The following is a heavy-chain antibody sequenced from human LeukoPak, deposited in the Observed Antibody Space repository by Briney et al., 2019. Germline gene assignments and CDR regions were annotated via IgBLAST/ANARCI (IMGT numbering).Heavy chain of an antibody. J-gene: IGHJ3*02. CDR3: TTAQLPYYYDFWSGYWGSAFDI. V-gene: IGHV3-15*01. D-gene: IGHD3-3*01. CDR1: GFTFSNAW. Sequence: PGGSLRLSCAAPGFTFSNAWMSWVRQAPGKGLEWVGRIKSKTDGGTTDYAAPVKGRFTISRDDSKNTLYLQMNSLKTEDTAVYYCTTAQLPYYYDFWSGYWGSAFDIWGQGTMVTVSS. CDR2: IKSKTDGGTT.